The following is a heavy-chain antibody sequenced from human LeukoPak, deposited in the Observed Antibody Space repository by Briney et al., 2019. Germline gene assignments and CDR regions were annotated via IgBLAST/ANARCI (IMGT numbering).Heavy chain of an antibody. V-gene: IGHV1-3*03. CDR1: GYTFTSYA. D-gene: IGHD5-12*01. CDR2: INAGNGDT. J-gene: IGHJ4*02. CDR3: ARDLLDSGYDFSLDY. Sequence: ASVKVSCKASGYTFTSYAIHWVRQAPVQRLEWMGWINAGNGDTKYSQDFQGRVTISRDTSASTAYMELSSLRSEDMAVYYCARDLLDSGYDFSLDYWGQGTLVTVSS.